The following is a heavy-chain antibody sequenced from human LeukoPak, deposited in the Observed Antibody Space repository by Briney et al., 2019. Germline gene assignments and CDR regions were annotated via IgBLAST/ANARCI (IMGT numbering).Heavy chain of an antibody. V-gene: IGHV3-66*01. CDR2: IYSGGRT. CDR3: ASVSSVDYYDSSGYYYFDY. D-gene: IGHD3-22*01. CDR1: GFTVSSNY. Sequence: QSGGSLRLSCAASGFTVSSNYMSWVRQAPGKGLEWVSVIYSGGRTYYADSVKGRFTISRDNSKNTLYLQMNSLRAEDTAVYYCASVSSVDYYDSSGYYYFDYWGQGTLVTVSS. J-gene: IGHJ4*02.